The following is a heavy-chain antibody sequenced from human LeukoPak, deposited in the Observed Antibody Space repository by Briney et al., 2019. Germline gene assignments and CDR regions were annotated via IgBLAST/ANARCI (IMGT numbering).Heavy chain of an antibody. Sequence: GGSLRLSCAVSGFTFSSYTMSWVRQAPGQGLEWVSAITASDTPFYADSVKGRFTISRDISKNTLYLQMNNLRVDDTAVYYCAIARSGGSCYGNDYWGQGTLVTVSS. V-gene: IGHV3-23*01. CDR3: AIARSGGSCYGNDY. CDR2: ITASDTP. J-gene: IGHJ4*02. D-gene: IGHD2-15*01. CDR1: GFTFSSYT.